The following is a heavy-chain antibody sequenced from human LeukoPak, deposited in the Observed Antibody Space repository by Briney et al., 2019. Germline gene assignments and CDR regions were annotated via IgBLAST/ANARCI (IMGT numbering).Heavy chain of an antibody. CDR3: AREFACSSTSCYVFDY. D-gene: IGHD2-2*01. CDR1: GGTFSSYA. J-gene: IGHJ4*02. V-gene: IGHV1-69*06. CDR2: IIPIFGTA. Sequence: SVKVSCKASGGTFSSYAIGWVRQAPGQGLEWMGGIIPIFGTANYAQKFQGRVTITADKSTSTAYMELSSLRSEDTAVYYCAREFACSSTSCYVFDYWGQGTLVTVSS.